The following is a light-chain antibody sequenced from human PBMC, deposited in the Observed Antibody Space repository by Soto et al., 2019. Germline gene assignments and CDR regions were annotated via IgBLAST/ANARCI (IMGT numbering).Light chain of an antibody. J-gene: IGLJ1*01. V-gene: IGLV2-14*03. CDR1: SSDVGGYKY. Sequence: QSVLTQAASVSGSHGQSITVSCTGTSSDVGGYKYVSWYQQYPGKAPKLMIYDVSNRPSGVSNRFSGSKSGNTASLTISGLQAEDEADYYCSSYTSSSSYVFGTGTKVTVL. CDR2: DVS. CDR3: SSYTSSSSYV.